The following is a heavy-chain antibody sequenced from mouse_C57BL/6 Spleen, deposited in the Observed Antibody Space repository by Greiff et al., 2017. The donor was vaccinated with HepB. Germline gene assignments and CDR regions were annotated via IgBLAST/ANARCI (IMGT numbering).Heavy chain of an antibody. J-gene: IGHJ2*01. CDR2: ISYDGSN. CDR1: GYSITSGYY. V-gene: IGHV3-6*01. Sequence: EVQLQESGPGLVKPSQSLSLTCSVTGYSITSGYYWNWIRQFPGNKLEWMGYISYDGSNNYNPSLKNRISITRDTSKNQFFLKLNSVTTEDTATYYCARAPFITTVPDYWGQGTTLTVSS. D-gene: IGHD1-1*01. CDR3: ARAPFITTVPDY.